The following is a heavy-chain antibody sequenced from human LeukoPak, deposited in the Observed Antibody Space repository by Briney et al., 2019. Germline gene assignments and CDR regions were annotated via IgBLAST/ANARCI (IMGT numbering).Heavy chain of an antibody. CDR2: ISYDGSNK. Sequence: GGSLRLSCAASGFTFSSYSMNWVRQAPGKGLEWVAVISYDGSNKYYADSVKGRFTISRDNSKNTLYLQMNSLRAEDTAVYYCARDQGSGWYHKDAFDIWGQGTMVTVSS. V-gene: IGHV3-30*03. CDR3: ARDQGSGWYHKDAFDI. D-gene: IGHD6-19*01. J-gene: IGHJ3*02. CDR1: GFTFSSYS.